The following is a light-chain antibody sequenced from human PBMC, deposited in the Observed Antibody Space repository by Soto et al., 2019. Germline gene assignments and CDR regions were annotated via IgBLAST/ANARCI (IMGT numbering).Light chain of an antibody. CDR3: QSYDSSNQV. CDR2: EDN. J-gene: IGLJ2*01. CDR1: SGSIASNY. V-gene: IGLV6-57*01. Sequence: NFMLTQPHSVSESPGKTVTLSCTRSSGSIASNYVQWYQQRPGSSPTTVIYEDNQRPSGVPDRFSGSIDSSSNSASLPISGLKTDDEADYYCQSYDSSNQVFGGGTKVTVL.